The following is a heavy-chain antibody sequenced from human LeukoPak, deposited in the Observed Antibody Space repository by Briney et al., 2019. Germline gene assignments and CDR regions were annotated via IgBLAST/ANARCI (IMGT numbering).Heavy chain of an antibody. CDR3: AKEAPGFDY. Sequence: GGSLRLSCAASGFTFDDYATHWVRQTPGKGLEWVSSISWNSRTIGYAGSVKGRFTVSRDNAKRSLYLQMNSLRTEDTALYYCAKEAPGFDYWGLGTLVTVSS. CDR1: GFTFDDYA. J-gene: IGHJ4*02. V-gene: IGHV3-9*01. CDR2: ISWNSRTI.